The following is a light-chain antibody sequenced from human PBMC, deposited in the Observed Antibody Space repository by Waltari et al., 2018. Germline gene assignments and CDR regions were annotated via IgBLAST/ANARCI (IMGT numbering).Light chain of an antibody. Sequence: DIQMTKSPSTLSASVGDRVTITCRASQSISNWLAWYQQKPGKAPKFLIYKTSNLESGVPSRFSGSGSGTEFTLTISSLQPDDFATYYCQQYNVYSLTFGGGTKVEIK. V-gene: IGKV1-5*03. CDR2: KTS. CDR3: QQYNVYSLT. CDR1: QSISNW. J-gene: IGKJ4*01.